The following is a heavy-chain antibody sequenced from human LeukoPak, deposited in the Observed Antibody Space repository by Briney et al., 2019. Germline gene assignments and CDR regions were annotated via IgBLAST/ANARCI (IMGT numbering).Heavy chain of an antibody. CDR1: GFTFDDYA. Sequence: SGGSLRLSCAASGFTFDDYAMPWVRQAPGKGLEWVSGISWNSGSIGYADSVKGRFTISRDNAKNSLYLQMNSLRAEDTALYYCAKDRDYGDYGHYFDYWGQGTLVTVSS. V-gene: IGHV3-9*01. D-gene: IGHD4-17*01. CDR2: ISWNSGSI. J-gene: IGHJ4*02. CDR3: AKDRDYGDYGHYFDY.